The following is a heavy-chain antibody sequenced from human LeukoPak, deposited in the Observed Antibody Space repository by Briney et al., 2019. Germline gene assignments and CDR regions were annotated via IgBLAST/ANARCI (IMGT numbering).Heavy chain of an antibody. Sequence: SETLSLTCTVSGRSLSSYYWSWIRQPPGKGPESIGYIYYSGSTNYNPSLTTRVTISVDTSKEQFSLKLTSVTAADTAVYYCARDHGYSYGYYYGMDVWVQGTTVSVPS. CDR2: IYYSGST. J-gene: IGHJ6*02. CDR3: ARDHGYSYGYYYGMDV. D-gene: IGHD5-18*01. CDR1: GRSLSSYY. V-gene: IGHV4-59*01.